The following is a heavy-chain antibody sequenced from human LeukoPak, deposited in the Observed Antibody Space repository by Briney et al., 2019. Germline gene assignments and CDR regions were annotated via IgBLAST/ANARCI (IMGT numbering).Heavy chain of an antibody. CDR3: ARDLSPRGYSYGYDY. CDR2: IIPIFGTA. J-gene: IGHJ4*02. D-gene: IGHD5-18*01. CDR1: GGTFSSYA. V-gene: IGHV1-69*13. Sequence: ASVKVSCKASGGTFSSYAISWVRQAPGQGLEWMGGIIPIFGTANYAQKFQGRVTITADESKSTAYMELSSLRSEDTAVYYCARDLSPRGYSYGYDYWGQGTLVTVSS.